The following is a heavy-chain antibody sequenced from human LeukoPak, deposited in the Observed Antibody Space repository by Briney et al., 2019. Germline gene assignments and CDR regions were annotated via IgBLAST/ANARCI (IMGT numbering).Heavy chain of an antibody. CDR2: IYTSGST. CDR1: GCSISSYY. CDR3: ARQAGGGIASHYYYYYMDV. D-gene: IGHD6-13*01. Sequence: PSETLSLTCTASGCSISSYYWSWIRQPPGKGLEWIGYIYTSGSTNYNPSLKSRVTISVETTQNQFSLKLRSVTAADTAVYYCARQAGGGIASHYYYYYMDVWGKGTTGTVSS. J-gene: IGHJ6*03. V-gene: IGHV4-4*09.